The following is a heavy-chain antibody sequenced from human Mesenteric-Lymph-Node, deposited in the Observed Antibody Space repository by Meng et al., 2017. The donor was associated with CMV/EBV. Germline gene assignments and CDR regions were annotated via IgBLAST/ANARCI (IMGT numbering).Heavy chain of an antibody. Sequence: GESLKISCAASGFTFSSYAMHWVRQAPGKGLEWVAVISYDGSNKYYADSVKGRFTISRDNSKKTLYLRMNSLRAEDTAGYYCARRSDSGSWGDYYYGMDVWGQGTTVTVSS. D-gene: IGHD1-26*01. CDR3: ARRSDSGSWGDYYYGMDV. CDR1: GFTFSSYA. J-gene: IGHJ6*02. V-gene: IGHV3-30*04. CDR2: ISYDGSNK.